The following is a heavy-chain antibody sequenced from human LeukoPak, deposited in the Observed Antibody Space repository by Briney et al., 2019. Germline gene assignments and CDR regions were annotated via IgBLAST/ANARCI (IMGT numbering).Heavy chain of an antibody. CDR3: ARSLDVVRGVIIRYYYYYMDV. CDR2: ISAYNGNT. V-gene: IGHV1-18*01. Sequence: GASVKVSCKASGYTFTSYGISWVRQAPGQGLEWMGWISAYNGNTNYAQKLQGGVTMTTDTSTSTAYMELRSLRSDDTAVHYCARSLDVVRGVIIRYYYYYMDVWGKGTTVTVSS. D-gene: IGHD3-10*01. J-gene: IGHJ6*03. CDR1: GYTFTSYG.